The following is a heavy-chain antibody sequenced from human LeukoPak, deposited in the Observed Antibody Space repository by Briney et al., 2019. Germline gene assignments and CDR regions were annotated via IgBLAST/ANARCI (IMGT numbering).Heavy chain of an antibody. D-gene: IGHD2-15*01. V-gene: IGHV4-39*07. Sequence: PSETPSLTCTVSGGSISSSSYYWGWIRQPPGKGLEWIGSIYYSGSTYYNPSLKSRVTISVDTSKNQFSLKLSSVTAADTAVYYCARTTEGYCRGRSCYSYYYYMDVWGKGTTVTVSS. CDR2: IYYSGST. CDR1: GGSISSSSYY. CDR3: ARTTEGYCRGRSCYSYYYYMDV. J-gene: IGHJ6*03.